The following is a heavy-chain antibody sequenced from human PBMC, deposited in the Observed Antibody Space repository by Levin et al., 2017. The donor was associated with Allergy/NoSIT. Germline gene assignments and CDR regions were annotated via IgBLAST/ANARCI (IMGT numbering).Heavy chain of an antibody. CDR3: ARSSTGPLDV. V-gene: IGHV3-30-3*01. CDR2: ISYDGSNK. Sequence: RAGGSLRLSCAASGFTFSSYAMHWVRQAPGKGLEWVAVISYDGSNKYYADSVKGRFTISRDNSKNTLYLQMNSLRAEDTAVYYCARSSTGPLDVWGQGTTVTVSS. D-gene: IGHD3-10*01. J-gene: IGHJ6*02. CDR1: GFTFSSYA.